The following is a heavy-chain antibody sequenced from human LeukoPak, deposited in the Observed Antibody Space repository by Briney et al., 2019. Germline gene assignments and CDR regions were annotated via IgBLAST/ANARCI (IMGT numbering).Heavy chain of an antibody. CDR1: GFTCYDYA. D-gene: IGHD3-10*01. CDR2: ISGDGGST. CDR3: AKAAYYYGSGSYYAFGY. J-gene: IGHJ4*02. V-gene: IGHV3-43*02. Sequence: PGGSLRLSCAASGFTCYDYAMHWLRHAPGKGLEWVSLISGDGGSTYYADYVKGRFTISRDNSKNSLYLQMNSLRTEDTALYYCAKAAYYYGSGSYYAFGYWGQGTLVTVSS.